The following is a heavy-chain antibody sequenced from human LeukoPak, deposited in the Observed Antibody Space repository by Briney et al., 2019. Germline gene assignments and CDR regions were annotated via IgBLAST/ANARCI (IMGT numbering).Heavy chain of an antibody. Sequence: PSEALSLTCSASVHSISSSSYYSGSIRQPPGEGLEWIGSIYYRGSNYYNPSLKSRVTISVDTSKNQFSLKLSSVTAAGTAVYYCALQIVATKGGFDDWGQGTLVTVSS. CDR1: VHSISSSSYY. CDR3: ALQIVATKGGFDD. CDR2: IYYRGSN. V-gene: IGHV4-39*07. J-gene: IGHJ4*02. D-gene: IGHD5-12*01.